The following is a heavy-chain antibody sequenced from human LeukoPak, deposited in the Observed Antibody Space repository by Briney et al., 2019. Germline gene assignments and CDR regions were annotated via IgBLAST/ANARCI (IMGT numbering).Heavy chain of an antibody. J-gene: IGHJ3*02. CDR2: ISGSGGST. V-gene: IGHV3-23*01. CDR1: GFTFSSYA. CDR3: ARDIACGGDCPMGGDAFDI. D-gene: IGHD2-21*02. Sequence: GGSLRLSCAASGFTFSSYAMSWVRQAPGKGLEWVSAISGSGGSTYYADSVKGRFTISRDNSKNTLYLQMNSLRAEDTAVYYCARDIACGGDCPMGGDAFDIWGQGTMVTVSS.